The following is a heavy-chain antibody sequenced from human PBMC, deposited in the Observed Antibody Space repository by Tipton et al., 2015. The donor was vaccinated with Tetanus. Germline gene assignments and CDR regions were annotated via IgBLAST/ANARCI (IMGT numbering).Heavy chain of an antibody. V-gene: IGHV5-51*01. Sequence: QLVQSGGEVKKPGESLKISCKGSGYIFTNYWIGWVRQKPGTGLEWMRIIYPGDSDTSYSPSFQGQVTISVDKSINTAYLQWSSLKASDSSMFYCARAHCTDGVCNFDFWGQGALVTVAS. CDR3: ARAHCTDGVCNFDF. CDR2: IYPGDSDT. J-gene: IGHJ4*02. CDR1: GYIFTNYW. D-gene: IGHD2-8*01.